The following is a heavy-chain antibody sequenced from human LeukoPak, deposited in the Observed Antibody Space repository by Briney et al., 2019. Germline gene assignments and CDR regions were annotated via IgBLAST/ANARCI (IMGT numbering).Heavy chain of an antibody. CDR3: AKDKSPAPLYGMDV. CDR1: GFTFDDYA. Sequence: GRSLRLSCAASGFTFDDYAMHWVRQAPGKGLEWVSGISWNSGSIGYADSVKGRFTISRDNAKNSLYLQMNSLRAGDTALYYCAKDKSPAPLYGMDVWGQGTTVTVSS. V-gene: IGHV3-9*01. J-gene: IGHJ6*02. CDR2: ISWNSGSI.